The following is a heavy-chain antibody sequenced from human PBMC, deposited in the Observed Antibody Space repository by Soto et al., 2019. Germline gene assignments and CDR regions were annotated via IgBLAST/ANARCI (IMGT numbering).Heavy chain of an antibody. V-gene: IGHV1-69*19. D-gene: IGHD3-10*01. CDR3: AREVQVHTPAFVY. Sequence: QVQLVQSGAEMKKPGSSVKVSCQSSGGTFNTYAMNWERQAPGQGPEWMGDISPMFGAANYAPQFQGRVTITADESTGTSYMQLSSLTSEDTALYFCAREVQVHTPAFVYWGQGTLVTVSS. CDR2: ISPMFGAA. J-gene: IGHJ4*02. CDR1: GGTFNTYA.